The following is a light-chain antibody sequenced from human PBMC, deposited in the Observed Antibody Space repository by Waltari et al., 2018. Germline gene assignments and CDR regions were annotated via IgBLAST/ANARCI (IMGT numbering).Light chain of an antibody. CDR3: NSRDSSGNHVV. CDR2: GKN. CDR1: SLGSYS. V-gene: IGLV3-19*01. J-gene: IGLJ2*01. Sequence: SSELTQDPAVSVALGQTVRITCQGDSLGSYSDSWYQQKPGQAPVLVIYGKNNRPSGIPDRFSGSSSGNTASLTITGAQAEDEADYYCNSRDSSGNHVVFGGGTKLTVL.